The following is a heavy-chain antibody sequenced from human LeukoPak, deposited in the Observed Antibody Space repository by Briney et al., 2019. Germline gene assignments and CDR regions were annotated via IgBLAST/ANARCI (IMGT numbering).Heavy chain of an antibody. J-gene: IGHJ4*02. CDR1: GFTFSNYA. Sequence: PGGSLRLSCAASGFTFSNYAMSWVRQAPGKGLEWVSVISGSGGSTYYVDSEQGRFTISRDNSKNTLFLQMDSLRAEDTAVYYCAKGGFGRPFDYWGQGTLVTVSS. CDR2: ISGSGGST. V-gene: IGHV3-23*01. D-gene: IGHD3-10*01. CDR3: AKGGFGRPFDY.